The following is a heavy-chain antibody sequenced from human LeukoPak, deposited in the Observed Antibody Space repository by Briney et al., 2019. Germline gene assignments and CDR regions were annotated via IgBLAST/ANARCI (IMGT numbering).Heavy chain of an antibody. CDR2: ISNTGRST. V-gene: IGHV3-23*01. Sequence: GGSLRLSCAASGFTFNNYAMNWVRQAPGKGLEWVSAISNTGRSTYYADSVKGRFTISRDNSKSTVFLQINSLRAEDTAVYYCAKVIAYSNIWTFEYWGWGSLV. D-gene: IGHD2-21*01. CDR1: GFTFNNYA. CDR3: AKVIAYSNIWTFEY. J-gene: IGHJ4*02.